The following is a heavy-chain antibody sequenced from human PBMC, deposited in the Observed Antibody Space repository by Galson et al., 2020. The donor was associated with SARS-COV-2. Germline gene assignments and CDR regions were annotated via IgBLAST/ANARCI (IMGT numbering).Heavy chain of an antibody. J-gene: IGHJ4*02. Sequence: SETLSLTCTVSGGSISTYYWSWIRQPPGKGMEWIGYIYFSGNTKYNPSLKSRVTISIDTSKSQFSLKLTPVTAADTAVYYCARGTGELWGQGTLVTVSS. D-gene: IGHD1-7*01. V-gene: IGHV4-59*13. CDR1: GGSISTYY. CDR2: IYFSGNT. CDR3: ARGTGEL.